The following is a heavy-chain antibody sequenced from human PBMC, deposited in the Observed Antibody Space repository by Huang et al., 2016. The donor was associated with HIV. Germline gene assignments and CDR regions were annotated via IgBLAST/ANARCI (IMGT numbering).Heavy chain of an antibody. J-gene: IGHJ4*02. CDR1: GYTLTELS. CDR3: DYYFDY. D-gene: IGHD3-10*01. V-gene: IGHV1-24*01. Sequence: QVQPVQSGAEVKKPGASVKVSCKVSGYTLTELSMHWVRQAPGKGLEWMGGVDPEDGETIYAQKFQGRVTMTEDTSTDTAVYYCATVYRRFRNHDSGDYYFDYWDQGTLVTVSS. CDR2: VDPEDGET.